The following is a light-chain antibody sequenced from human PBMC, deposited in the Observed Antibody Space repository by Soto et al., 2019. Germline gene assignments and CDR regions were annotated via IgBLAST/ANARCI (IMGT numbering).Light chain of an antibody. CDR1: QSVSSN. Sequence: EIVMTQSPATLSVSPGERATLSCRASQSVSSNLAWYQQKPGQAPRLLIYGASTRATGIPARFSGSGSGTEFTLTISSLPSEDFAVYYCQQYNNWPPRVTFGQGTRLEIK. V-gene: IGKV3-15*01. CDR3: QQYNNWPPRVT. J-gene: IGKJ5*01. CDR2: GAS.